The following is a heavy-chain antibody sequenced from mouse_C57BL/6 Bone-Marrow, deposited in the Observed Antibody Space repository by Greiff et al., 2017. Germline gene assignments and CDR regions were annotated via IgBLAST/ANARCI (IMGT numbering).Heavy chain of an antibody. J-gene: IGHJ3*01. Sequence: VKLSESGAELMKPGASVKLSCKATCYTFTCYLIEWVKPRPGHGLEWIGEILPGSGSTNYNEKFKGKATFTADTSSNTAYMQLSSLTTEDSAIYYCASEGGYYGSSWPYWGQGTLVTVSA. D-gene: IGHD1-1*01. CDR2: ILPGSGST. V-gene: IGHV1-9*01. CDR3: ASEGGYYGSSWPY. CDR1: CYTFTCYL.